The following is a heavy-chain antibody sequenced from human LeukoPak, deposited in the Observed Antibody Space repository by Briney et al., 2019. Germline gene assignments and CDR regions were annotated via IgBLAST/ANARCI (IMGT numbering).Heavy chain of an antibody. J-gene: IGHJ3*02. CDR2: MYYTGST. Sequence: PSETLSLTCTVSGDSISSYYWSWIRQPPGKGLEWIGYMYYTGSTNYNPSLKSQVTISVDTSKNQFSLKLSSVTAADTAVYYCARDRCGRTSCYPGAFDIWGQGTMVTVSS. D-gene: IGHD2-2*01. CDR3: ARDRCGRTSCYPGAFDI. V-gene: IGHV4-59*01. CDR1: GDSISSYY.